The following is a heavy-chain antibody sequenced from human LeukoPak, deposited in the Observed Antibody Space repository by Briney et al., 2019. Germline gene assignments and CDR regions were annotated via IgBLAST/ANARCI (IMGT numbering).Heavy chain of an antibody. J-gene: IGHJ6*02. Sequence: SETLSLTCTVSGGSISSYCWSWIRQPPGKGLEWIGYIYYSGSTNYNPSLKSRVTISVDTSKNQFSLKLSSVTAADTAVYYCARDRPRDGYYYYGMDVWGQGTTVTVSS. CDR2: IYYSGST. CDR1: GGSISSYC. V-gene: IGHV4-59*01. CDR3: ARDRPRDGYYYYGMDV.